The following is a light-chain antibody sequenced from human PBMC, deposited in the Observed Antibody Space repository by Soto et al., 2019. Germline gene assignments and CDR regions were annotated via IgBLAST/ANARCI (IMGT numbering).Light chain of an antibody. CDR2: CND. CDR1: DSNIGSNS. CDR3: ATRDNSLSRWV. J-gene: IGLJ3*02. Sequence: QSVLTQPPSASGTAGQVVTISCSGGDSNIGSNSVYWYQHLPRMAPKLLIYCNDQRPSGVPDRLSGSKSGTSASLAISGLRSEDEADYYCATRDNSLSRWVFGGGTKVTVL. V-gene: IGLV1-47*02.